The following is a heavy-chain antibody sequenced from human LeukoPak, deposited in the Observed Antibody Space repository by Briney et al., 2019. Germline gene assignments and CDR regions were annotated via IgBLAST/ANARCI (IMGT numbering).Heavy chain of an antibody. CDR3: ARENWSGYYPFDY. Sequence: PGGSLRLSCAASGFTFSSYWVNWVRQAPGKGLVWVSRINSDGSSTSYADSVKGRFTISRDNAKNTLYLQMNSLRAEDTAVYYCARENWSGYYPFDYWGQGTLVTVSS. V-gene: IGHV3-74*01. J-gene: IGHJ4*02. D-gene: IGHD3-3*01. CDR2: INSDGSST. CDR1: GFTFSSYW.